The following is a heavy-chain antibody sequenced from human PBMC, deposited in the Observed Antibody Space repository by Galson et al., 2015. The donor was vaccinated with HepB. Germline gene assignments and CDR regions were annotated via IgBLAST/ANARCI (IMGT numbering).Heavy chain of an antibody. CDR1: AFTGSCNY. Sequence: SLRLSCAVSAFTGSCNYMTWVRQAPGKELEGVSIIYNDDNTNSPDTVKGRFTVSRHNSMNTMYLQMNSLRTEDTAVYFCVRDRADGYFDCFPAHWGQGTLVTVSS. CDR3: VRDRADGYFDCFPAH. V-gene: IGHV3-53*04. D-gene: IGHD3-9*01. CDR2: IYNDDNT. J-gene: IGHJ4*02.